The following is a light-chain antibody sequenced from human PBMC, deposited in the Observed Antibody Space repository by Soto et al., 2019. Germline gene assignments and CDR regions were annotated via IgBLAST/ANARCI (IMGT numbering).Light chain of an antibody. CDR3: QSYDSSLSGSDV. V-gene: IGLV1-40*01. Sequence: QSVLTQPPSVSGAPGQRVTISCTGSSSNIGAGYDVHWYQQLPGTAPKLLIYGNSNRPSGVPDRFSGSKSGPSASLAITGLQAEDEADSYCQSYDSSLSGSDVFGTGTKVTVL. CDR1: SSNIGAGYD. CDR2: GNS. J-gene: IGLJ1*01.